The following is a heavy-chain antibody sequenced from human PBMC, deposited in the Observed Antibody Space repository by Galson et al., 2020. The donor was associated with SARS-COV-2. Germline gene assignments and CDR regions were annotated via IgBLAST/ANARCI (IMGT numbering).Heavy chain of an antibody. CDR2: VSYDGYNT. J-gene: IGHJ4*02. V-gene: IGHV3-30*04. CDR1: GFTFSLYA. Sequence: SCVASGFTFSLYAMHWVRQAPGKGLEWVAVVSYDGYNTYYADSVKGRFIVSRDNSKSTLYLQVNSLRPEDTAVYYCAKSYSGSYKSDFDYWGQGTLVTVSS. D-gene: IGHD1-26*01. CDR3: AKSYSGSYKSDFDY.